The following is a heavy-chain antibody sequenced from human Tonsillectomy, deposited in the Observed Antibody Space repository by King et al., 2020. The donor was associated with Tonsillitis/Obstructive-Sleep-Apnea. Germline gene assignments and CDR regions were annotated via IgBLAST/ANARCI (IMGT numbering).Heavy chain of an antibody. Sequence: VQLQQWGAGLLKPSETLSLTCAVYGGSLSGYYWTWIRQPPGKWLEWIGEIIHSGTTNYNPSLESRVTISVETSKNQFSLNLSSVTAADSAVYYCARGGSSTSLYSCYMDVWGKGTTVTVSS. CDR2: IIHSGTT. CDR3: ARGGSSTSLYSCYMDV. CDR1: GGSLSGYY. D-gene: IGHD2-2*01. V-gene: IGHV4-34*01. J-gene: IGHJ6*03.